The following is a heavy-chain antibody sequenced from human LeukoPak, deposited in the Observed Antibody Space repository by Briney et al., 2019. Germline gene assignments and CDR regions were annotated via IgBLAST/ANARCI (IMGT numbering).Heavy chain of an antibody. D-gene: IGHD3-22*01. CDR2: TIPIFGTA. V-gene: IGHV1-69*13. CDR3: ARAYYFDGSGYYLPLDS. Sequence: ASVKVSCKASGGSFNSYAFSWVRQAPGQGLEWMGRTIPIFGTAYYAQKSQGRVTITADESTSTVYMELRSLRSEDTAMYYCARAYYFDGSGYYLPLDSWGQGTLVTVSS. J-gene: IGHJ4*02. CDR1: GGSFNSYA.